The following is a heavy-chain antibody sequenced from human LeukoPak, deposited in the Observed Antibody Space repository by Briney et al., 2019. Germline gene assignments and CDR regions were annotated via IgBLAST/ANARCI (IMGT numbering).Heavy chain of an antibody. CDR2: ISYDGSNK. V-gene: IGHV3-30*18. CDR3: AKEQYGSGRRDRQNRAFDI. D-gene: IGHD3-10*01. CDR1: GFTFSSYG. Sequence: GGSLRLSCAASGFTFSSYGMHRVRQAPGKGLEWVAVISYDGSNKYYADSVKGRFTISRDKSKNTLYLQMNSLRAEATALYYCAKEQYGSGRRDRQNRAFDIWGQGTMVTVSS. J-gene: IGHJ3*02.